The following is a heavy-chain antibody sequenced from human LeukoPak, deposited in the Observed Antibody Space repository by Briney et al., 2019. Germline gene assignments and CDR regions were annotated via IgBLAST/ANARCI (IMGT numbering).Heavy chain of an antibody. Sequence: SETLSLTRTVSGGAIDNYYWSWIRQPPGKGLEWIAYVYYSGTINYNPSLESRVTISVDTSKNLFSLRLTSVAAADTAVYYCARHGTAAGPFQLWGQGTLVTVSS. V-gene: IGHV4-59*08. CDR2: VYYSGTI. CDR1: GGAIDNYY. CDR3: ARHGTAAGPFQL. D-gene: IGHD2-21*02. J-gene: IGHJ1*01.